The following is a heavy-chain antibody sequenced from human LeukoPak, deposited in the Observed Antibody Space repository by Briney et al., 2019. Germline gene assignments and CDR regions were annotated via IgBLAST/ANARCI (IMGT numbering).Heavy chain of an antibody. V-gene: IGHV4-31*03. CDR1: GGSISSGGYY. CDR3: ASTAYCSSTSCYLRDYYYYYMDV. D-gene: IGHD2-2*01. Sequence: SQTLSLTCTVSGGSISSGGYYWSWIRQHPGKGLEWIGYIYYSGSTYYNPSLKSRVTISVDTSKNQFSLKLSSVTAADTAVYYCASTAYCSSTSCYLRDYYYYYMDVWGKGTTVTVSS. CDR2: IYYSGST. J-gene: IGHJ6*03.